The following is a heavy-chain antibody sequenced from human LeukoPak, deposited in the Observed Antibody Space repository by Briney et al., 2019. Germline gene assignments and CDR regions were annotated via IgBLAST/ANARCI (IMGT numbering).Heavy chain of an antibody. D-gene: IGHD1-1*01. V-gene: IGHV4-39*07. CDR3: AGVTVHFDRDY. J-gene: IGHJ4*02. Sequence: SETLSLTCTVSGGSISSTSSYWGWIRQPPGKGLEWIGSVRYSGKTYYNPSLKSRVTISVDTSKNQFSLKLSSVTAADTAVYYCAGVTVHFDRDYWGQGTLVIVPS. CDR2: VRYSGKT. CDR1: GGSISSTSSY.